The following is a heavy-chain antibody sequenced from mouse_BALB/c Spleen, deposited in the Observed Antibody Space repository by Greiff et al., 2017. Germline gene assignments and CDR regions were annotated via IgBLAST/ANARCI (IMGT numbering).Heavy chain of an antibody. V-gene: IGHV5-6-4*01. CDR1: GFTFSSYT. CDR2: ISSGGSYT. D-gene: IGHD2-14*01. J-gene: IGHJ2*01. CDR3: TRGGYDARFDY. Sequence: EVKVVESGGGLVKPGGSLKLSCAASGFTFSSYTMSWVRQTPGKRLEWVATISSGGSYTYYPDSVKGRFTISRDTAKNTLYLQMSSLKSEDTAMYYCTRGGYDARFDYWGQGTTLTVSS.